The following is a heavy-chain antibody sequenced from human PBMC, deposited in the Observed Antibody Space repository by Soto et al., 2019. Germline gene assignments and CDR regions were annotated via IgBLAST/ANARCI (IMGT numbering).Heavy chain of an antibody. CDR2: IYSGGST. Sequence: VGSLRLSCAASGFTVSSNYMSWVRQAPGKGLEWVSVIYSGGSTYYADSVKGRFTISRDNSKNTLYLQMNSLRAEDTAVYYCASHYYGSGSYIDYWGQGTLVTVSS. J-gene: IGHJ4*02. V-gene: IGHV3-66*01. CDR3: ASHYYGSGSYIDY. CDR1: GFTVSSNY. D-gene: IGHD3-10*01.